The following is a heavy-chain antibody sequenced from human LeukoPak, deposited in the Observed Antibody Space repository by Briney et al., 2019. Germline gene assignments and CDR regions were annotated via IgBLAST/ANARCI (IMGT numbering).Heavy chain of an antibody. V-gene: IGHV1-46*01. CDR1: GYTFTSYY. CDR2: INPSGGST. D-gene: IGHD6-6*01. Sequence: ASVKVSCKASGYTFTSYYMHWVRQAPGQGLEWMGIINPSGGSTGYAQKFQGRVTVTRDMSTSTVYMELSSLRSEDTAVYYCARDLGSSSRDYWGQGTLVTVSS. CDR3: ARDLGSSSRDY. J-gene: IGHJ4*02.